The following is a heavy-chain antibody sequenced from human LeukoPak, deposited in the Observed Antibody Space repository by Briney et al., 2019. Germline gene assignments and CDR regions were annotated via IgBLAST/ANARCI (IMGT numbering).Heavy chain of an antibody. CDR1: GASMNAYY. D-gene: IGHD2-2*01. CDR2: MYYSGPS. V-gene: IGHV4-59*12. CDR3: ARAGCWYCSSTSSNWFDP. J-gene: IGHJ5*02. Sequence: PSETLSLTCTVSGASMNAYYWSWIRQPPGKGLEWIGFMYYSGPSVYNPSLESRVSISVDSSKNQFSLKLSSVTAADTAVYYCARAGCWYCSSTSSNWFDPWGQGTLVTVSS.